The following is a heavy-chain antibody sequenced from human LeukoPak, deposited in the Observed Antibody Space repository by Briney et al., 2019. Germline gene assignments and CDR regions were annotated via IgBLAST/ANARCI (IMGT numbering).Heavy chain of an antibody. J-gene: IGHJ6*02. CDR2: ISAYNGNT. V-gene: IGHV1-18*01. Sequence: ASVKVSCKASGYTFTSYGISWVRQAPGQGLEWMGWISAYNGNTNYAQKLQGRVTMTTDTSTSTAYMELRSLRSGDTAVYYCARGITMVRGVIADTYYYYYGMDVWGQGTTVTVSS. D-gene: IGHD3-10*01. CDR1: GYTFTSYG. CDR3: ARGITMVRGVIADTYYYYYGMDV.